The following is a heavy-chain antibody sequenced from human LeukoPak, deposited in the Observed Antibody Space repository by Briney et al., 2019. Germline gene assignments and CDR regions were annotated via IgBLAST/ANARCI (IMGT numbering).Heavy chain of an antibody. J-gene: IGHJ4*02. V-gene: IGHV4-31*03. CDR2: IYCSGST. Sequence: PSETLSLTCTVSGGSISSGGYYWSWIRQHPGKGLEWIGYIYCSGSTYYNPSLKSRVTISVDTSKNQFSLKLSSVTAADTAVYYCARDLFYYDSSGSKAHYFDYWGQGTLVTVSS. CDR3: ARDLFYYDSSGSKAHYFDY. D-gene: IGHD3-22*01. CDR1: GGSISSGGYY.